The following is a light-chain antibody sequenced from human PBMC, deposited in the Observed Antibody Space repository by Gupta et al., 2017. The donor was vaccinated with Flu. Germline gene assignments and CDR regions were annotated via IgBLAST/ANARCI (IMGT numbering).Light chain of an antibody. Sequence: VAISCSGRRSNIGNNYVYWYQQFPGTAPKLLIYRNDQRPSGVPDRFSASKSGTSASLAISGLRPEDEADYYCATWDDSLSGWVFGGGSKLTV. CDR2: RND. CDR3: ATWDDSLSGWV. J-gene: IGLJ3*02. CDR1: RSNIGNNY. V-gene: IGLV1-47*01.